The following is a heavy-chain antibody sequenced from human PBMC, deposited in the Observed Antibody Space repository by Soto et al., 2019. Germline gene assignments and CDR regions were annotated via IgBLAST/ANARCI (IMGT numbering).Heavy chain of an antibody. D-gene: IGHD3-22*01. CDR2: IDPEDGER. Sequence: ASVKVSCKVSGCTLTELSMHWVRQAPGKGLEWMGGIDPEDGERIYAQKFQGRVTMTEDTSTDTAYMELSSLRSEDTAVYYCATSGYYYDRSGYYPTTYFDYWGQGTLVTV. J-gene: IGHJ4*02. V-gene: IGHV1-24*01. CDR3: ATSGYYYDRSGYYPTTYFDY. CDR1: GCTLTELS.